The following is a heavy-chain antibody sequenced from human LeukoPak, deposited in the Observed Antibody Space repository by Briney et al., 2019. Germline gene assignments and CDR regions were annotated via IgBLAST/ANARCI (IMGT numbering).Heavy chain of an antibody. J-gene: IGHJ4*02. CDR3: ARDSSEYQLDEYYFDY. CDR1: GFTFSSYS. CDR2: ISISSSYI. Sequence: PGGSLRLSCAASGFTFSSYSMNWVRQAPGKGLEWVSSISISSSYIYYADSVKGRFTISRDNAKNSLYLQMNSLRAEDTAVYYCARDSSEYQLDEYYFDYWGQGTLVTVSS. V-gene: IGHV3-21*01. D-gene: IGHD2-2*01.